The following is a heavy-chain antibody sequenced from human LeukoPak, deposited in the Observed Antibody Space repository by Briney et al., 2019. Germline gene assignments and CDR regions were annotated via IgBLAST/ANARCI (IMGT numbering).Heavy chain of an antibody. CDR3: AKNYYGMDV. Sequence: GGSLRVSCAASGITVSSNYMSWVRQAPGKGLEWVSVIYGGDNTYYAGSVKGRFITSRDKSKNTLYLQMNSLRAEDTAVYYCAKNYYGMDVWGQGTTVIVS. J-gene: IGHJ6*02. CDR1: GITVSSNY. V-gene: IGHV3-53*01. CDR2: IYGGDNT.